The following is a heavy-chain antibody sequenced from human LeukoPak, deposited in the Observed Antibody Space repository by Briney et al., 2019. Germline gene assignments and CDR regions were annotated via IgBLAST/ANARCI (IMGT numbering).Heavy chain of an antibody. D-gene: IGHD3-10*01. Sequence: GRSLRLSCAASGFTFSSYGMHWVRQAPGKGLEWVTVISYDGSNKYYADSVKGRFTISRDNSKNTLYLQMNSLRAEDTAVYYCAKVRGVTMVRGAFDYWGQGTLVTVSS. J-gene: IGHJ4*02. V-gene: IGHV3-30*18. CDR3: AKVRGVTMVRGAFDY. CDR1: GFTFSSYG. CDR2: ISYDGSNK.